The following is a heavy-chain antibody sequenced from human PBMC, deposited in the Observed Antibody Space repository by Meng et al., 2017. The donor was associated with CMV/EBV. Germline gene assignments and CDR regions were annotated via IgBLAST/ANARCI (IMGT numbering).Heavy chain of an antibody. D-gene: IGHD6-13*01. CDR1: WFSLSTSGVG. V-gene: IGHV2-5*02. Sequence: TFEVVRSTLVKTTQTLTPPCTLSWFSLSTSGVGVGWIRQPPGKALEWLALIYWDDDKRYSPSLKSRLTITKDTSKNQVVLTMTNMDPVDTATYYCARIAAAGRFDYWGQGTLVTVSS. CDR2: IYWDDDK. CDR3: ARIAAAGRFDY. J-gene: IGHJ4*02.